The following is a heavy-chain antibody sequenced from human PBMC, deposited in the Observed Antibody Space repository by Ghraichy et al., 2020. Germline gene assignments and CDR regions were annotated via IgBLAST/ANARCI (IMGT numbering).Heavy chain of an antibody. D-gene: IGHD2/OR15-2a*01. CDR1: RGSFRAYS. Sequence: SETLSLTCAVYRGSFRAYSWTWIRQPPGKGLEWIGEMNHSGSTNHHPSLKSRVTISVDTSKNWFSLKLRSVTAADTAAYYCARATNRGGLDVWGPGTTVTVS. CDR3: ARATNRGGLDV. CDR2: MNHSGST. J-gene: IGHJ6*02. V-gene: IGHV4-34*01.